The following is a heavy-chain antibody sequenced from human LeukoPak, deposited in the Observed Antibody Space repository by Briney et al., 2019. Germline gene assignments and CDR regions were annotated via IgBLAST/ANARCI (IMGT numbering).Heavy chain of an antibody. Sequence: GGSLRLSCAASGFTFSSYGMHWVRQAPGKGLEWVAFIRYDGSNKYYADSVKGRFTISRDNSKNTLYLQMNSLRAEDTAVYYCAKTISSSWYYFDYWGQGTLVTVSS. CDR2: IRYDGSNK. J-gene: IGHJ4*02. CDR3: AKTISSSWYYFDY. CDR1: GFTFSSYG. D-gene: IGHD6-13*01. V-gene: IGHV3-30*02.